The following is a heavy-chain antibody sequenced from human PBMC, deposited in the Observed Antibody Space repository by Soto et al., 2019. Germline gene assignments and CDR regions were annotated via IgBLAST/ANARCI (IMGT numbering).Heavy chain of an antibody. CDR3: ARFWDNSYFDY. CDR1: GFTFSSYS. Sequence: GGSLRLSCAASGFTFSSYSMSWVHQAPGRGLEWVSIIYSGDTTYYADSVRGRFTISRHNSKNTLYLQMNSLRPEDTAVYYCARFWDNSYFDYWGQGTLVTVSS. D-gene: IGHD1-26*01. J-gene: IGHJ4*02. CDR2: IYSGDTT. V-gene: IGHV3-53*04.